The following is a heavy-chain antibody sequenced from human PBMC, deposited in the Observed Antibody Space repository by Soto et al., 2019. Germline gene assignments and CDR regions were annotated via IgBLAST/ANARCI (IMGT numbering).Heavy chain of an antibody. CDR1: GFTFSSYW. CDR3: ARERYYYGSGAY. J-gene: IGHJ4*02. V-gene: IGHV3-7*01. CDR2: IKEDGSEK. D-gene: IGHD3-10*01. Sequence: EVQVVESGGGLVQPGGSLRLSCAASGFTFSSYWMSWVRQAPGKGLEWVANIKEDGSEKNYVDSVKGQFTISRDNAKNSLNLQMNCLRAEDTAVYYCARERYYYGSGAYGGQGTLVTVSS.